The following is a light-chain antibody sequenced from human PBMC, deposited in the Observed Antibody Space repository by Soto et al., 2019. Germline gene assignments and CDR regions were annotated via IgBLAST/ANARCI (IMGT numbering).Light chain of an antibody. Sequence: EIVLTQSPATLSLSPGEGATLSRRASQSVGRYLAWYQQKPGQTRRLLIYDASNRATGIPARFSGSGSGTDFTLTISSLEPEDFALYYCQQRSNWPRTFGQGTKVDIK. V-gene: IGKV3-11*01. CDR3: QQRSNWPRT. CDR1: QSVGRY. J-gene: IGKJ1*01. CDR2: DAS.